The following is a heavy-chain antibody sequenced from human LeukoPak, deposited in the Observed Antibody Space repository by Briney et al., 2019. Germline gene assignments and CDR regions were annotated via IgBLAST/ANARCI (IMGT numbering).Heavy chain of an antibody. J-gene: IGHJ4*02. Sequence: SVKVSCTASGGTFSSYAISWVRQAPGQGLEWMGRIIPILGIANYAQKFQGRVTITADKPTSTAYMELSSLRSEDTAVYYCARDSHLVGATIGPFDYWGQGTLVTVSS. D-gene: IGHD1-26*01. CDR1: GGTFSSYA. V-gene: IGHV1-69*04. CDR2: IIPILGIA. CDR3: ARDSHLVGATIGPFDY.